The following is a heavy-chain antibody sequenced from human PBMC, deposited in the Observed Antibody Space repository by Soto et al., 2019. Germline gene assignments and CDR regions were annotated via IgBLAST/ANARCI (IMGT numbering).Heavy chain of an antibody. CDR3: AKSLIAFPYYFDF. D-gene: IGHD3-22*01. J-gene: IGHJ4*02. Sequence: GGSLRLSCAASGFTFSSYAVSWVRQAPGKGLEWVSGISGSGGTTYYADSVKGRFTISRDNSKNTVYLQMNSLRVEDRARYYCAKSLIAFPYYFDFWGQGTQVTVS. V-gene: IGHV3-23*01. CDR1: GFTFSSYA. CDR2: ISGSGGTT.